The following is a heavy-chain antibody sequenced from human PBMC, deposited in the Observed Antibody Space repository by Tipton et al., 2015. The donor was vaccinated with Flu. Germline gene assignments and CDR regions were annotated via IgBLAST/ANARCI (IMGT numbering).Heavy chain of an antibody. CDR2: IYKTGIT. D-gene: IGHD2-2*01. CDR1: GASISSTTYY. Sequence: LGLSCDVSGASISSTTYYWGWIRQPPGKGLEWIGSIYKTGITDYNPSLKSRVTLSLDTSKNQFSLKVRSVNAADTAVYYCAPSTRYWTGGHFFGWWGRGTQVTVSS. J-gene: IGHJ4*02. V-gene: IGHV4-39*07. CDR3: APSTRYWTGGHFFGW.